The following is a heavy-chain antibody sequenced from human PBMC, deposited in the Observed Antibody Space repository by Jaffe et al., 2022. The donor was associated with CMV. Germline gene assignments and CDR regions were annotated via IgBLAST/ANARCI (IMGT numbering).Heavy chain of an antibody. CDR1: GFIFSTDW. J-gene: IGHJ6*03. CDR3: VRDRPGPKYYIDV. Sequence: EVQLVESGGGLVQPGGSLRLSCAASGFIFSTDWMHWVRQAPGKGLVWIARIDTDGSGTTYADSVEGRFTISRDNAKNTLYLQMNSLRGEDTAVYYCVRDRPGPKYYIDVWGEGTTVTVSS. CDR2: IDTDGSGT. V-gene: IGHV3-74*01.